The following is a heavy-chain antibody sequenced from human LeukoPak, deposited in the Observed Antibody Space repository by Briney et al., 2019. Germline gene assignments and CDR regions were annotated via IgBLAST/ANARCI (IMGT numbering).Heavy chain of an antibody. CDR2: VSGSGGHT. CDR1: GVTFTNYA. CDR3: ARDRRGSGVVGTFDI. Sequence: GGSLRLSCAASGVTFTNYAMTWVRQAPGKGLEWVSSVSGSGGHTYYTDSVKGRFTVSRDNSKKTLYLQMNSLRAEDTAAYYCARDRRGSGVVGTFDIWGQGSLVTVSS. D-gene: IGHD1-26*01. V-gene: IGHV3-23*01. J-gene: IGHJ3*02.